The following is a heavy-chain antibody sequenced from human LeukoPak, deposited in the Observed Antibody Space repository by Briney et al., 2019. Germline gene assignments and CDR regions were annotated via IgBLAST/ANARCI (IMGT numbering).Heavy chain of an antibody. J-gene: IGHJ2*01. Sequence: GASVKVSCKASGYTFTGYFTHWVRQAPGQGLEWMGWINPNSGGTNYVQKFQGRVTMTRDTSISTAYMELSRLRSDDTAVYYCAKDLVPYCSGGSCFSSIFDLWGRGTLVTVSS. CDR1: GYTFTGYF. CDR3: AKDLVPYCSGGSCFSSIFDL. CDR2: INPNSGGT. V-gene: IGHV1-2*02. D-gene: IGHD2-15*01.